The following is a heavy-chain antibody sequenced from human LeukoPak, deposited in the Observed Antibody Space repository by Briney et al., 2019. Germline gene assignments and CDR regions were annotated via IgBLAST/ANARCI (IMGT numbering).Heavy chain of an antibody. J-gene: IGHJ2*01. CDR3: ARGAKGYWYFDL. V-gene: IGHV3-74*01. CDR1: GFTFSSYW. Sequence: GGSLRLSCVASGFTFSSYWIHWVRQAPGKGLVWVSRVNVDGSTYYADSVKGRFTVSRDNAENTLYLQVNSLGDEDTAVYYCARGAKGYWYFDLWGRGTLVTVSS. CDR2: VNVDGST.